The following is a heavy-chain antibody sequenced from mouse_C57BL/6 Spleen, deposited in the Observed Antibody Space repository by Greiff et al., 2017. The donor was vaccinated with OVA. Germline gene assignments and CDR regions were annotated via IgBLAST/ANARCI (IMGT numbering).Heavy chain of an antibody. V-gene: IGHV1-72*01. Sequence: QVQLKQPGAELVKPGASVKLSCKASGYTFTSYWMHWVKQRPGRGLEWIGRIDPNSGGTKYNEKFKSKATLTVDQPSSAAYMQLSSLTSEDSAVYYGARDGLPLYWYFDVWGTGTTVTVSS. J-gene: IGHJ1*03. D-gene: IGHD2-3*01. CDR3: ARDGLPLYWYFDV. CDR2: IDPNSGGT. CDR1: GYTFTSYW.